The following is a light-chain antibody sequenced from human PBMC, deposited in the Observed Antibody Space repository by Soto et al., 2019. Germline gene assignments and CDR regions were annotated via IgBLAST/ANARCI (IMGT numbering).Light chain of an antibody. CDR3: QQYETSPVT. CDR2: EAA. J-gene: IGKJ4*01. CDR1: QSVRNNY. V-gene: IGKV3-20*01. Sequence: EILLTQSPGTLSLSPGETATLSCRARQSVRNNYLAWYQQRPDQPPSLLMYEAATRASGIPDRFSGSVSGTDFTLTIRRLEPEDFALYFCQQYETSPVTFGGGTKVEI.